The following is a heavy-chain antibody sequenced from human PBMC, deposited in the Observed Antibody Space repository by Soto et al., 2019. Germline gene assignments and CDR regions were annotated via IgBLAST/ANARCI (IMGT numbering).Heavy chain of an antibody. CDR1: GASVSGNSAA. D-gene: IGHD3-3*02. Sequence: SPTLSLTCALSGASVSGNSAAWTWIRQSPSRGLEWLGRTYYRSRWYNDYAVSVKSRIPVTPDTSKNQFSLHLNPVAPREPTVYYSAREFPYEVSIAGYLDNWGQEALVTVSS. J-gene: IGHJ4*02. CDR2: TYYRSRWYN. CDR3: AREFPYEVSIAGYLDN. V-gene: IGHV6-1*01.